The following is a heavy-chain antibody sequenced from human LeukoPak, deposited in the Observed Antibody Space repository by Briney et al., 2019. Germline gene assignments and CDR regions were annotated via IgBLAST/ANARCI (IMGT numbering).Heavy chain of an antibody. J-gene: IGHJ5*02. Sequence: SETLSLTCTVSGGSISSYYWSWIRQPPGTGLEWIGYIYYSGSTNYNPSLKSRVTISVDTSKNQFSLKLSSVTAADTAVYYCARAKYDFWSGYYTWWFDPWGQGTLVTVSS. D-gene: IGHD3-3*01. CDR1: GGSISSYY. V-gene: IGHV4-59*01. CDR3: ARAKYDFWSGYYTWWFDP. CDR2: IYYSGST.